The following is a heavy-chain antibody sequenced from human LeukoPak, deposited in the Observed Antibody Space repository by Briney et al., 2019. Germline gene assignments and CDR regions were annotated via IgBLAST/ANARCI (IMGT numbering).Heavy chain of an antibody. V-gene: IGHV3-30*02. Sequence: GGSLRLSCAASGFTFSSYGMHWVRQAPGKGLEWVAFIRYDGSNKYYADSVKGRFTISRDNAKNTLYLQMNSLRAEDTAVYYCAREGMVYASDYWGQGTLVTVSS. J-gene: IGHJ4*02. CDR3: AREGMVYASDY. D-gene: IGHD2-8*01. CDR2: IRYDGSNK. CDR1: GFTFSSYG.